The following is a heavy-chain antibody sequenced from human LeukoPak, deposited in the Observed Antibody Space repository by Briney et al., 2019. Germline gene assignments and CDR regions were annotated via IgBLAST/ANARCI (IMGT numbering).Heavy chain of an antibody. CDR2: ISAYNGYT. CDR3: ARDSLTTVIDFYYYGMDV. D-gene: IGHD4-17*01. V-gene: IGHV1-18*01. Sequence: GASVKVSCKASGYTVTSYGISWVRQAPGQGREWMGWISAYNGYTHYAQRLQVRVTMTTDTSTSTAYMELKSLASDDTAVYYCARDSLTTVIDFYYYGMDVWGQGTPVTVSS. J-gene: IGHJ6*02. CDR1: GYTVTSYG.